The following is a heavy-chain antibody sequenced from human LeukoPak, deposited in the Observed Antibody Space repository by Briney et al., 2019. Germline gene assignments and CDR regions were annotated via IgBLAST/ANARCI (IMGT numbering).Heavy chain of an antibody. D-gene: IGHD5-18*01. Sequence: SETLSLTCSVSGGSISNALYYWGWIRQAPGKGLEWIVSIFHSGNTYYNPSLKGRVTLSVDTSKDHFSMRLRSVTAADTAVYFCAGVIRTGLVSGDWFDPWSQGTLVTVSS. J-gene: IGHJ5*02. V-gene: IGHV4-39*02. CDR2: IFHSGNT. CDR3: AGVIRTGLVSGDWFDP. CDR1: GGSISNALYY.